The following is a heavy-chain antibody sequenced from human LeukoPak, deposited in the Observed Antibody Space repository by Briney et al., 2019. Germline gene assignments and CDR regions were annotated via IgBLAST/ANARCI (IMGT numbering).Heavy chain of an antibody. CDR2: IHSSGST. D-gene: IGHD6-13*01. CDR1: NVSISSSPHY. Sequence: PSETLSLTCSVSNVSISSSPHYWSWIRQSPGKGLEWIAYIHSSGSTSYNPSLKSRVTISVDTSKNEFSLKLTSVNAADTAVYYCARDRPGGSSLDYWGQGILVTVSS. V-gene: IGHV4-61*01. CDR3: ARDRPGGSSLDY. J-gene: IGHJ4*02.